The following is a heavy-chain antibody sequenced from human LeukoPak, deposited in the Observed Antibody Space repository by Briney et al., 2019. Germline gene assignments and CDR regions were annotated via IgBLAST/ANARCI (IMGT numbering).Heavy chain of an antibody. V-gene: IGHV1-8*01. J-gene: IGHJ4*02. CDR2: MNPNSGNT. CDR1: GYTFTSYD. Sequence: GASVKVSCKASGYTFTSYDINWVRQATGQGLEWMGWMNPNSGNTGYAQKFQGRVTMTRDTSISTAYMELSRLRSDDTAVYYCARDLGGATTTSDYWGQGTLVTVSS. CDR3: ARDLGGATTTSDY. D-gene: IGHD1-26*01.